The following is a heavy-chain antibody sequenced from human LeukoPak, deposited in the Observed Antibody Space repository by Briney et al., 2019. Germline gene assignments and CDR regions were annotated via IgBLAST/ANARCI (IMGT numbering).Heavy chain of an antibody. Sequence: QPGGSLRLSCAASGFTFSSYGMHWVRQAPGKGLEWVSAISGSGGSTYYADSVKGRFTISRDNSKNTLYLQMNSLRAEDTAVYYCARGYYDFWSGHYFDYWGQGTLVTVSS. D-gene: IGHD3-3*01. V-gene: IGHV3-23*01. J-gene: IGHJ4*02. CDR1: GFTFSSYG. CDR3: ARGYYDFWSGHYFDY. CDR2: ISGSGGST.